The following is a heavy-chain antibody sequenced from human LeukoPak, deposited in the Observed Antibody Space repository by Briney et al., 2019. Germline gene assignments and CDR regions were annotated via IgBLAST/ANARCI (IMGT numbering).Heavy chain of an antibody. Sequence: GASVKVSCKASGYTFTSYDINWVRQATGQGLEWMGWMNPDSGNTGYAQKFQGRVTMTRNTSISTAYMELSSLRSEGTAVYYCARGPYCRSMSCPYWFDPWGQGTLVTVSS. CDR3: ARGPYCRSMSCPYWFDP. D-gene: IGHD2-2*01. CDR1: GYTFTSYD. V-gene: IGHV1-8*01. CDR2: MNPDSGNT. J-gene: IGHJ5*02.